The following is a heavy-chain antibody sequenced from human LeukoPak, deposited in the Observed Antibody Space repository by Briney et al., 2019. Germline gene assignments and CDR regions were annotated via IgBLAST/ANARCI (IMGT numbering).Heavy chain of an antibody. Sequence: ASVTVSFTASGYTFTSYAMHWVRQAPGQRLEWMGWINAGNGNTKYSQKFQGRVTITRDTSASTAYMELSSLRSEDTAVYYCARDKVYSTAHFDYWGQGTLVTVSS. CDR1: GYTFTSYA. V-gene: IGHV1-3*01. J-gene: IGHJ4*02. CDR3: ARDKVYSTAHFDY. CDR2: INAGNGNT. D-gene: IGHD6-13*01.